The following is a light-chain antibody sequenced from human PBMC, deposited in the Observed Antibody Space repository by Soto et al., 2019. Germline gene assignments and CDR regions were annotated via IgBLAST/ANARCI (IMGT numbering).Light chain of an antibody. V-gene: IGLV2-23*02. Sequence: QSVLAQPASVYGSPGQSITISCTGTSSDVGSYNLVSWYQQPPGKAPKLMIYAVSKRPSGVSNRFSGSKSGNTASLTISGLQAEDEADYYCCSYAGSITWVFGGGTKLTVL. CDR2: AVS. CDR3: CSYAGSITWV. CDR1: SSDVGSYNL. J-gene: IGLJ3*02.